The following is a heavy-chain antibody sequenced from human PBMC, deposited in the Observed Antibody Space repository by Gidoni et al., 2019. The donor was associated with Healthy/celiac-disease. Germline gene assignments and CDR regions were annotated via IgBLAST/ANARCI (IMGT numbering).Heavy chain of an antibody. CDR1: GFSFSNSW. Sequence: EVQLVESGGGLVKPGGSLSLSCAASGFSFSNSWLRWVRQAPGKGLEWVGRIKSKTDGGTTDYAAPVKGRFTISRDDSKNTLYLQMNSLKTEDTAVYYCTTVIGTMIVVAPDAFDIWGQGTMVTVSS. CDR3: TTVIGTMIVVAPDAFDI. D-gene: IGHD3-22*01. V-gene: IGHV3-15*01. CDR2: IKSKTDGGTT. J-gene: IGHJ3*02.